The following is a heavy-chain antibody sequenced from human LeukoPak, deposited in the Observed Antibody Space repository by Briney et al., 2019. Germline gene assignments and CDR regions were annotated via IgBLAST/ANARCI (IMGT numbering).Heavy chain of an antibody. D-gene: IGHD3-10*01. V-gene: IGHV3-23*01. CDR2: ISGSGSNT. Sequence: GGSLSLSCTASGFTLSRYWMSWVRQAPGKGLEWVSAISGSGSNTYYADSVKGRFTISRDNSKNTLYLQMNSLGAEDTAVYSCAKDRWYYGSGSYVDAFDMWGQGTMVTVSS. CDR1: GFTLSRYW. CDR3: AKDRWYYGSGSYVDAFDM. J-gene: IGHJ3*02.